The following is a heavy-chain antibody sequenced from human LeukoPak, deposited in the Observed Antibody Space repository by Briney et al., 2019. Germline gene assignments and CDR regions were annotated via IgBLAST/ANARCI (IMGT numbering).Heavy chain of an antibody. CDR3: ARRRDFIDY. Sequence: GGSLRLSCAASGFTFSRYWMHWVRQAPGEGLVWVSRIDEHGTTIDYADSVRDRFTISRDNAKNSLYLQMNSLRAEDTAVYYCARRRDFIDYWGQGTLVTVSS. J-gene: IGHJ4*02. V-gene: IGHV3-74*01. D-gene: IGHD3/OR15-3a*01. CDR1: GFTFSRYW. CDR2: IDEHGTTI.